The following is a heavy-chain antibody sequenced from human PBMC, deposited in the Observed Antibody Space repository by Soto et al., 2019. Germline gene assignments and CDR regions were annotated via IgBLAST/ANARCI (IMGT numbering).Heavy chain of an antibody. V-gene: IGHV1-3*01. CDR1: GYTFTSYA. D-gene: IGHD4-4*01. J-gene: IGHJ4*02. CDR2: INAGNGNT. CDR3: ARELQGLYYFDP. Sequence: RASVKVSCKASGYTFTSYAMHWVRQAPGQRLEWMGWINAGNGNTKYSQKFQGRVTITRDTSASTAYMELSSLRSEDTAVYYCARELQGLYYFDPWGQGIPVTVSS.